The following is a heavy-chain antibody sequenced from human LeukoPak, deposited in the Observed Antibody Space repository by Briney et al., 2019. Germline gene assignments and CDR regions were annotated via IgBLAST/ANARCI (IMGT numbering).Heavy chain of an antibody. V-gene: IGHV4-39*07. D-gene: IGHD6-19*01. Sequence: SETLSLTCTVSGGSISSSSYYWGWIRQPPGEGLEWIVSIYYSGSTYYNPSLKSRVTISVDTSKNQFSLKLNSVTAADTAVYYCARTHSSGWPNWFDPWGQGTLVTVSS. CDR2: IYYSGST. J-gene: IGHJ5*02. CDR3: ARTHSSGWPNWFDP. CDR1: GGSISSSSYY.